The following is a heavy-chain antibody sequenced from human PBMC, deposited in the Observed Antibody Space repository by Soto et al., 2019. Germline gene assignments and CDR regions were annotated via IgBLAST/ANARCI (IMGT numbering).Heavy chain of an antibody. CDR2: ISYDGSNK. Sequence: QVQLVESGGGVVQPGRSLRLSCAASGFTFSSYGMHWVRQAPGKGLEWVAVISYDGSNKYYADSVKGRFTISRDNSKNTLYLQMNSLRAEDTAVYYCAKEEVYYYGMDVWGQGTTVTVSS. V-gene: IGHV3-30*18. J-gene: IGHJ6*02. CDR1: GFTFSSYG. CDR3: AKEEVYYYGMDV.